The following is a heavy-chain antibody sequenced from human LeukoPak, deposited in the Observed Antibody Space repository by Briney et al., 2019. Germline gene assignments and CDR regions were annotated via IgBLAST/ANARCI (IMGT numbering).Heavy chain of an antibody. J-gene: IGHJ3*02. CDR3: ARGRARHIVVVIATAFDI. V-gene: IGHV3-64*01. CDR2: ISSNGGST. Sequence: GGSLRLSCAASGFTFSGYAMHWVRQAPGKGLEYVSAISSNGGSTYYANSVKGRFTISRDNSKNTLYLQMGSLRAEDMAVYYCARGRARHIVVVIATAFDIWGQGTMVTVSS. CDR1: GFTFSGYA. D-gene: IGHD2-21*01.